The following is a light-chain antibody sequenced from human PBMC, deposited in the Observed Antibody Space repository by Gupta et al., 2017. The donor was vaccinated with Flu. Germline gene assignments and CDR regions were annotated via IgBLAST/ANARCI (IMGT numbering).Light chain of an antibody. V-gene: IGLV3-25*02. CDR1: ALPKQY. CDR3: QSVDSSNTYVV. J-gene: IGLJ3*02. Sequence: YELTQPPSVSVSPGQTARITCSGGALPKQYAYWYQQKPGQAPMLIIYKDTERPSGTPERFSGSSSGTTVTLTISGVQPEDEADYHCQSVDSSNTYVVFGGGTKLTVL. CDR2: KDT.